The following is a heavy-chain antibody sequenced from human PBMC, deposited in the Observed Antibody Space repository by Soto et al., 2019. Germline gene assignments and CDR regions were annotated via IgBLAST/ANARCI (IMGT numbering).Heavy chain of an antibody. D-gene: IGHD1-1*01. CDR1: GYTLTELS. V-gene: IGHV1-8*01. Sequence: GASVKVSCKVSGYTLTELSMHWVRQAPGKGLEWMGVMNPKGGNTAYAQKFQGRVTMTSNTSISTAYMELSSLRFEDTAVYYCARGSEPTYYYYYYMDVWGKGTTVTVSS. CDR2: MNPKGGNT. CDR3: ARGSEPTYYYYYYMDV. J-gene: IGHJ6*03.